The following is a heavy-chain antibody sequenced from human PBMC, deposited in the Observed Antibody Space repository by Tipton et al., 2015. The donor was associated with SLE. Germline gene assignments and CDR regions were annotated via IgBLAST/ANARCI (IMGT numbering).Heavy chain of an antibody. V-gene: IGHV1-69*05. CDR3: ARATRRPMVVQKD. D-gene: IGHD3-10*01. CDR1: GGSFSSFL. CDR2: IIPIFGTP. J-gene: IGHJ4*02. Sequence: QSGPEVKKPGSSVKVSCKASGGSFSSFLITWVRQAPGQGLEWMGGIIPIFGTPKYAQKFQGRVTITTDESTNTAYMELSSLRSEDTAVYFCARATRRPMVVQKDWGQGTLVTVSS.